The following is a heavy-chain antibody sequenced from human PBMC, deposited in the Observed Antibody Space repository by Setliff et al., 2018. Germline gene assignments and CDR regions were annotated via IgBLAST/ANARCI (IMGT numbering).Heavy chain of an antibody. Sequence: SETLSLTCTVSGGSISDNNYYWGWIRQSPGKGLEWIGSIDYTGNTWHNPSLKSRVTISVDTSKNQFSLNLSSVTAADTAVYYCAAPGGGSYRFWGQGTLVTISS. CDR3: AAPGGGSYRF. CDR2: IDYTGNT. J-gene: IGHJ4*02. CDR1: GGSISDNNYY. D-gene: IGHD1-26*01. V-gene: IGHV4-39*01.